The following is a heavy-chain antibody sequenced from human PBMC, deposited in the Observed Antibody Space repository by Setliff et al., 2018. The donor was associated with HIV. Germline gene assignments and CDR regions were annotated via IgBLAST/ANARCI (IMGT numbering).Heavy chain of an antibody. CDR1: GGNFNNYA. D-gene: IGHD6-13*01. J-gene: IGHJ5*02. CDR3: ARGQQLEPEWFDP. CDR2: IIPIFGTA. V-gene: IGHV1-69*05. Sequence: GASVKVSCKASGGNFNNYALSWVRQAPGQGLEWMGGIIPIFGTANYAQKFQGRVTMTRDTSTSAVYMELRSLRSEDTAVYYCARGQQLEPEWFDPWGQGTLVTVSS.